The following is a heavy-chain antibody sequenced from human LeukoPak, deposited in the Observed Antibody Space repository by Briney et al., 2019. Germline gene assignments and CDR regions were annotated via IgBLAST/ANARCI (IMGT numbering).Heavy chain of an antibody. CDR3: ARGWRGSGSYYNYYYYYMDV. J-gene: IGHJ6*03. CDR1: GVSISSSNSY. V-gene: IGHV4-39*07. Sequence: SETLSLTCTVSGVSISSSNSYWGWIRQPPGKGLEWIGSIYYSGSTYYNPSLKSRVTISVDTSKNQFSLKLSSVTAADTAVYYCARGWRGSGSYYNYYYYYMDVWGKGTTVTVSS. D-gene: IGHD3-10*01. CDR2: IYYSGST.